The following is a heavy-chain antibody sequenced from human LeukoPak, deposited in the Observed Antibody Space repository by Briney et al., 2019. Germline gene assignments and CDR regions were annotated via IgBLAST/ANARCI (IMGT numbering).Heavy chain of an antibody. CDR3: ASQEYQLLSDYYYGMDV. CDR2: ISAYNGNT. CDR1: GYTFTSYG. J-gene: IGHJ6*02. D-gene: IGHD2-2*01. V-gene: IGHV1-18*01. Sequence: ASVKVSCKASGYTFTSYGISWVRQAPGQGLEWMGWISAYNGNTNYAQKLQGRVTMTTDTSTSTAYMELRSLRSDDTAAYYCASQEYQLLSDYYYGMDVWGQGTTVTVSS.